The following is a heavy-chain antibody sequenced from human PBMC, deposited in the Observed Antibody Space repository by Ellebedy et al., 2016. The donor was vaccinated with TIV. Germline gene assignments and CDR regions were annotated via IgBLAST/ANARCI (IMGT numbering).Heavy chain of an antibody. CDR1: GDSIGSSY. CDR2: IHYTGST. V-gene: IGHV4-59*01. D-gene: IGHD5-18*01. CDR3: ARRVDTAMVAPGYYGMDV. Sequence: MPSETLSLTCSVSGDSIGSSYWNWIRQAPGKGLEWIGHIHYTGSTSYNPSLKSRVTISVDTATNQFFLNMTSVTAADTAVFYCARRVDTAMVAPGYYGMDVWGQGTTVTVSS. J-gene: IGHJ6*02.